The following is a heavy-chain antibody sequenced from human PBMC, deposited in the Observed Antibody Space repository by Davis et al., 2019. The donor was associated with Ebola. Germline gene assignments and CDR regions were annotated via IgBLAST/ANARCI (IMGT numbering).Heavy chain of an antibody. CDR1: GFTFSSYG. J-gene: IGHJ6*02. V-gene: IGHV3-33*01. D-gene: IGHD1-26*01. CDR3: ARDPSIVGASTYYYGMDV. Sequence: PGGSLRLSCAASGFTFSSYGMHWVRQAPGKGLEWVAVIWYDVSNKYYADSVKGRFTISRDNSKNTLYLQMNSLRAEDTAVYYCARDPSIVGASTYYYGMDVWGQGTTVTVSS. CDR2: IWYDVSNK.